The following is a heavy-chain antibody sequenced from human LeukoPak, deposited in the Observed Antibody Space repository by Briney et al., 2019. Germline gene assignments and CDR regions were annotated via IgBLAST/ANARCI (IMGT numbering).Heavy chain of an antibody. CDR3: ARDQWYCSGSTCRRIDP. CDR2: IYHSGST. V-gene: IGHV4-38-2*02. J-gene: IGHJ5*02. CDR1: GYSISSGYY. D-gene: IGHD2-15*01. Sequence: SETLSLTCGVSGYSISSGYYWGWIRQPPGKGLEWIGSIYHSGSTHYNPSLKSRVTISVDTSKNQFSLKLSSVTAADTAVYYCARDQWYCSGSTCRRIDPWGQGTLVTVSS.